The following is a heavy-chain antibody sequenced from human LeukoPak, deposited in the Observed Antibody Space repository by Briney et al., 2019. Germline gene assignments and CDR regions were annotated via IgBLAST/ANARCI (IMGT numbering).Heavy chain of an antibody. V-gene: IGHV4-39*01. CDR1: GGSISSSSYY. J-gene: IGHJ5*02. CDR3: ARASSDGYNS. Sequence: KPSETLSLTCTVSGGSISSSSYYWGWIRQPPGKGLEWIGSIYYSGSTYYNPSLKRRVTISVDTSKNQFSLKLSSVTAADTAVYYCARASSDGYNSWGQGTLVTVSS. D-gene: IGHD5-24*01. CDR2: IYYSGST.